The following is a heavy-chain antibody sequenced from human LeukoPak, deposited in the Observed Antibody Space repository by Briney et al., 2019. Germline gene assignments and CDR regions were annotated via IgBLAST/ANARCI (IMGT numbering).Heavy chain of an antibody. CDR3: ARAYSSSWYGRSGPYNWLDP. J-gene: IGHJ5*02. CDR2: MNPNSGNT. CDR1: VYTFTSYD. V-gene: IGHV1-8*01. D-gene: IGHD6-13*01. Sequence: ASVKVSCKASVYTFTSYDINWVRQATGQGLEWMGWMNPNSGNTGYAQKFQGRVTMTRNTSISTAHMELSRLRSEATAVYYCARAYSSSWYGRSGPYNWLDPWGQGTLVTVSS.